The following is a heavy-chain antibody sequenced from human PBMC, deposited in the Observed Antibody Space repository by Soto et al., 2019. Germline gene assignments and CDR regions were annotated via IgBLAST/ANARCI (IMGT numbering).Heavy chain of an antibody. V-gene: IGHV3-23*01. D-gene: IGHD6-13*01. CDR1: GFTFNNYV. CDR2: IGGGGSNT. J-gene: IGHJ5*02. CDR3: ARDDIAAAGVQGGWFDP. Sequence: EVQLLESGGGLVQPGGSLRLSCAASGFTFNNYVMNWVRQAPGKGLEWVSAIGGGGSNTYYADSVKGRFTISRDNSKNTLYLQMNSLRAEDTAVYYCARDDIAAAGVQGGWFDPWGQGTLVTVSS.